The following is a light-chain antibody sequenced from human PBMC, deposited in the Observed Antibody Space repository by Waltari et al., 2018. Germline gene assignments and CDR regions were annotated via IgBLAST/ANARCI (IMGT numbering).Light chain of an antibody. J-gene: IGLJ2*01. CDR1: SSDVGCEDS. Sequence: SALTHPASSSGSPGRAITVACTGSSSDVGCEDSVSWYEDHLGQAPKGIIYDVNKRHSGVSDRFSGSKSGNTAALTISGLQAEDEATFYCSSQSTKNGVIFGGGTKVTVL. CDR3: SSQSTKNGVI. CDR2: DVN. V-gene: IGLV2-14*03.